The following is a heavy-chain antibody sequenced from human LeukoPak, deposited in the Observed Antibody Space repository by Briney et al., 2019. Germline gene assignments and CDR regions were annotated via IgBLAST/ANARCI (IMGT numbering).Heavy chain of an antibody. CDR2: INPSGGST. V-gene: IGHV1-46*01. Sequence: ASVKVSCKASGGTFSSYAISWVRQAPGQGLEWMGIINPSGGSTSYAQKFQGRVTMTRDMSTSTVYMELSSLRSEDTAVYYCAILWFGEFTFDIWGQGTMVTVSS. CDR1: GGTFSSYA. J-gene: IGHJ3*02. CDR3: AILWFGEFTFDI. D-gene: IGHD3-10*01.